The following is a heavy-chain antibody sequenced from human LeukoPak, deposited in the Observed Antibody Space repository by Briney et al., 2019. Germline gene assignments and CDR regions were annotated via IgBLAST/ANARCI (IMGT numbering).Heavy chain of an antibody. CDR3: ASSSRDHGAARPEYYFDY. V-gene: IGHV3-11*04. Sequence: PGGSLRLSCAASGFTFSDYYMSWIRQAPGKGLEWVSYISSSGSTIYYADSVKGRFTISRDNAKNSLYLQMNSLRAEDTAVYYCASSSRDHGAARPEYYFDYWGQGTLVTVSS. D-gene: IGHD6-6*01. CDR1: GFTFSDYY. J-gene: IGHJ4*02. CDR2: ISSSGSTI.